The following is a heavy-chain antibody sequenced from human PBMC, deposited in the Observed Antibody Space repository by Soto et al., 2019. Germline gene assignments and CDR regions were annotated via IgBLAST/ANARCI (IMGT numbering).Heavy chain of an antibody. CDR2: VYHTWRT. J-gene: IGHJ4*02. CDR1: GGCLNSGSYS. CDR3: ARDFDYFDS. Sequence: PSETLPLTCTVSGGCLNSGSYSWSWIRQPPGKGLEWIGYVYHTWRTSYNPSLKSLVSISMDTSKSQFSLNLDSVAAADTAVYFCARDFDYFDSRDQGTMVTVSS. D-gene: IGHD3-3*01. V-gene: IGHV4-61*01.